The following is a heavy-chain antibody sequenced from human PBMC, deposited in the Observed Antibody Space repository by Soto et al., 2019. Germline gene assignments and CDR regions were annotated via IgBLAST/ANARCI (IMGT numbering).Heavy chain of an antibody. D-gene: IGHD6-19*01. CDR1: GYIFTGYY. CDR2: INPNSGGT. CDR3: ARPLYSSSGY. V-gene: IGHV1-2*02. Sequence: ASVKVSCKASGYIFTGYYMHWVRQAPGQGLEWMGWINPNSGGTNYAQRFQGRVTMTRDTSISTAYMELSRLRSDDTAVYYCARPLYSSSGYWGQGTLVTVSS. J-gene: IGHJ4*02.